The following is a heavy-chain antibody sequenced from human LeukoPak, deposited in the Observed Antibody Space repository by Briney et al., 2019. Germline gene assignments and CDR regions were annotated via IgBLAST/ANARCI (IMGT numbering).Heavy chain of an antibody. CDR2: IWYDGSNK. D-gene: IGHD4-17*01. Sequence: GGSLRLSCAASGFTFSSYGMHGVRQAPGKGLEWVAVIWYDGSNKYYADSVKARLTISRENSKTTLYLQMNSLRAEATAVYYCAKDRDGASDYWGQGTLVTVSS. J-gene: IGHJ4*02. CDR3: AKDRDGASDY. CDR1: GFTFSSYG. V-gene: IGHV3-33*06.